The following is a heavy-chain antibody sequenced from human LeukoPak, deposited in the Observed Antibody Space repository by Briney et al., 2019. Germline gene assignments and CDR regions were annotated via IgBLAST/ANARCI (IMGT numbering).Heavy chain of an antibody. V-gene: IGHV3-48*03. CDR2: ISSSGSTI. CDR3: AKDQSYYGSGSYPVYNWFDP. D-gene: IGHD3-10*01. J-gene: IGHJ5*02. Sequence: GGSLRLSCAASGFTFSSYEMNWVRQAPGKGLEWVSYISSSGSTIYYADSVKGRFTISRDNAKNSLYLQMNSLRAEDTAVYYCAKDQSYYGSGSYPVYNWFDPWGQGTLVTVSS. CDR1: GFTFSSYE.